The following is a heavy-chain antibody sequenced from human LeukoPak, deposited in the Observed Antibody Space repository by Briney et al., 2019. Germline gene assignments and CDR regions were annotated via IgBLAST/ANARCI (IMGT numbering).Heavy chain of an antibody. Sequence: GGSLRLSCSTSGFTFGDYAMSWVRQAPGKGLEWVGFIQAKAYGGATKYAASVNGRFSISRGDSQSIANLQMNDLKTEDTAVYYCTRAPHPRCSSSGCYLDYWGQGTLVTVSS. J-gene: IGHJ4*02. CDR1: GFTFGDYA. CDR2: IQAKAYGGAT. CDR3: TRAPHPRCSSSGCYLDY. D-gene: IGHD2-2*01. V-gene: IGHV3-49*04.